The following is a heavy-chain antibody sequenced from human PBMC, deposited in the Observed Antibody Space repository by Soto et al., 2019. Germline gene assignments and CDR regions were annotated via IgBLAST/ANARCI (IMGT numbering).Heavy chain of an antibody. J-gene: IGHJ4*02. D-gene: IGHD3-22*01. CDR2: IGTAGDT. CDR1: GFTFSSYD. Sequence: GSLRLSCAASGFTFSSYDMHWVRQATGKGLEWVSAIGTAGDTYYPGSVKGRFTISRENAKNSLYLQMNSLRAEDTAVYYCARSCAGSYYYDSSGPYFDYWGQGTLVTVSS. CDR3: ARSCAGSYYYDSSGPYFDY. V-gene: IGHV3-13*01.